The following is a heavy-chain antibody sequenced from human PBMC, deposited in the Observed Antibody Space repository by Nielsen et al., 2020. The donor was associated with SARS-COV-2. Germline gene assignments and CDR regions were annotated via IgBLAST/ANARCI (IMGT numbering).Heavy chain of an antibody. Sequence: SETLSLTCTVSGGSISSSSYYWCWIRQPPGKGLEWIGSIYYSGSTYYNPSLKSRVTISVDTSKNQFSLKLSSVTAADTAVYYCAGISSALDYWGQGTLVTVSS. CDR3: AGISSALDY. V-gene: IGHV4-39*07. J-gene: IGHJ4*02. CDR1: GGSISSSSYY. CDR2: IYYSGST. D-gene: IGHD3-22*01.